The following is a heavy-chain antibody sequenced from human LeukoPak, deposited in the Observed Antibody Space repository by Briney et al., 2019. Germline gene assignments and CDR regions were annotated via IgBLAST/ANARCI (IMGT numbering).Heavy chain of an antibody. CDR2: ISAYNGNT. CDR3: ARDNPLPIVGATTGFLY. CDR1: GYTFTSYG. V-gene: IGHV1-18*01. Sequence: GASVKVSCKASGYTFTSYGISWVRQAPGQGLEWMGWISAYNGNTNSAQKLQGRVTMTTDTSTSTAYMELRSLRSDDTAVYYCARDNPLPIVGATTGFLYWGQGTLVTVSS. J-gene: IGHJ4*02. D-gene: IGHD1-26*01.